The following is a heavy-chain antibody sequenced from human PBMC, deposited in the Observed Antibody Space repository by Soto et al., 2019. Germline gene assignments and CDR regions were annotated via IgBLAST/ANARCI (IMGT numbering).Heavy chain of an antibody. CDR2: IYDGGRT. CDR1: GGSISTVDYR. Sequence: QVQLQESGPGLVKPSQTLSLTCTVSGGSISTVDYRWSWIRQSPDMGLEWIGQIYDGGRTYNNPSLESRVTMSVDTSKSQLSLTLSSVSAADTAVYYCARGPSGDKVDSWGQGTLVTVSS. CDR3: ARGPSGDKVDS. J-gene: IGHJ4*02. D-gene: IGHD7-27*01. V-gene: IGHV4-30-4*01.